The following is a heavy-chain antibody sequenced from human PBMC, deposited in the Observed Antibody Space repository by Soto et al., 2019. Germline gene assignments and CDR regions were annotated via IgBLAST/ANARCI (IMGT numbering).Heavy chain of an antibody. D-gene: IGHD5-12*01. CDR3: ARPEGGYGSGYSWFDP. Sequence: ETLSLTCSVSGRSISEINSYWGWIRQTPGEGLEWIGTIHHTGSTYYNPSLKSRVIISLDTSKNQFSLKLSSVTAADTAFYYCARPEGGYGSGYSWFDPWGQGTRVTVSS. CDR1: GRSISEINSY. V-gene: IGHV4-39*01. CDR2: IHHTGST. J-gene: IGHJ5*02.